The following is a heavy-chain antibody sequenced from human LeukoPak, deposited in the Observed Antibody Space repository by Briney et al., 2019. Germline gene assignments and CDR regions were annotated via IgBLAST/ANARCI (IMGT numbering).Heavy chain of an antibody. CDR2: ISGSGGST. J-gene: IGHJ4*02. CDR3: AKDRSYCSSTSCYRVFEY. CDR1: GFTFSSYA. D-gene: IGHD2-2*01. Sequence: GGSLRLSCAASGFTFSSYAMSWVRQAPGKGLEWVSAISGSGGSTYYADSVKGRSTISRDNSKNTLYLQMNSLRAEDTAVYYCAKDRSYCSSTSCYRVFEYWGQGTLVTVSS. V-gene: IGHV3-23*01.